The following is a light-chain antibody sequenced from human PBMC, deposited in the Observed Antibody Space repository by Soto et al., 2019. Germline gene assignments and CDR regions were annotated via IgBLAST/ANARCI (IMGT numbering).Light chain of an antibody. CDR2: GAS. CDR1: QSVTSSY. Sequence: EIVLTQSPGTLSLSPGERATLSCRASQSVTSSYLAWYQQKPGQAPKLLIYGASSRATGIQDRFSGSGSGTDLILTISRLEPEDFAVYYCQQYGSTPVTFGQGTKVEI. CDR3: QQYGSTPVT. J-gene: IGKJ1*01. V-gene: IGKV3-20*01.